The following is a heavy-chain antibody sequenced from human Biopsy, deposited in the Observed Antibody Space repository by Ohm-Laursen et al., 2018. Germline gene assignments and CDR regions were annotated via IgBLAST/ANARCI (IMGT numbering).Heavy chain of an antibody. D-gene: IGHD6-19*01. CDR1: GFNFSAYG. CDR3: ASDRDSSGSFRWNH. V-gene: IGHV3-33*01. J-gene: IGHJ5*02. Sequence: FLRLSCSASGFNFSAYGMHWVRQAPDKGLEWVALTWDDGSHQYYAESVKGRLTISRDNSKNTLYLQMNSLRAEDTAVYYCASDRDSSGSFRWNHWGQGTLVTVSS. CDR2: TWDDGSHQ.